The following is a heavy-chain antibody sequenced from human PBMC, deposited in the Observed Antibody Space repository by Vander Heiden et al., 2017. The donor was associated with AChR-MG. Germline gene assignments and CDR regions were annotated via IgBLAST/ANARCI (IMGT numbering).Heavy chain of an antibody. CDR2: IYYSGST. CDR3: ARAKGVYYYDSSGYYPTTN. D-gene: IGHD3-22*01. CDR1: GGSISNGDYS. Sequence: QVQLQESGPGLVKPSQTLSLTCTVSGGSISNGDYSWSWISQPPGKGLEGIGYIYYSGSTYYNPYLNRRVTISVDTSKNQVSLKLSSVTAAETAVYYCARAKGVYYYDSSGYYPTTNWGQGTLVTVSS. V-gene: IGHV4-30-4*01. J-gene: IGHJ4*02.